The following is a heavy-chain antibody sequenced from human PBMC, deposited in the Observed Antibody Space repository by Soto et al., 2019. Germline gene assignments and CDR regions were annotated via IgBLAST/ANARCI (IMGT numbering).Heavy chain of an antibody. V-gene: IGHV4-39*01. Sequence: QLQLQESGPGLVKPSETLSLTCTVSGGSIRTANYYWGWIRQPPGEGPEWIGSIYYTGSTYYNPSLRSRVTMSEDTSKNQFSLKLTSVTAADTAVYFCARQRGDYTERWYFDIWGRGTLVTVSS. J-gene: IGHJ2*01. CDR1: GGSIRTANYY. D-gene: IGHD4-17*01. CDR2: IYYTGST. CDR3: ARQRGDYTERWYFDI.